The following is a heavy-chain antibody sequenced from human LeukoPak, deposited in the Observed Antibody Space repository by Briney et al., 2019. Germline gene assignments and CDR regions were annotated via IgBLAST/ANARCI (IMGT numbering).Heavy chain of an antibody. V-gene: IGHV1-46*01. CDR2: IAPISGTP. J-gene: IGHJ3*01. CDR1: GYSFTSHY. CDR3: AREGEYYSESGNLVDASDV. D-gene: IGHD3-10*01. Sequence: GASVKVSCKASGYSFTSHYMHWVRQAPGQGLEWMGGIAPISGTPMYAQRFQGRVTISADTSTYTAFMEMSSLTSEDTAMYYCAREGEYYSESGNLVDASDVWGRGTMVTVSA.